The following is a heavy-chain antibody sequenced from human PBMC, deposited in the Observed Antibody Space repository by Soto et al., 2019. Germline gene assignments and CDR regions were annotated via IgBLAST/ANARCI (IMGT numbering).Heavy chain of an antibody. J-gene: IGHJ4*02. CDR3: AYGSSSAWIDY. V-gene: IGHV4-39*01. CDR2: AYFSGGNT. CDR1: GDSMRGYHFY. D-gene: IGHD6-25*01. Sequence: SDTLSLTCSVSGDSMRGYHFYWGWIRQAPGKGLEWIGSAYFSGGNTYYSPSLKSRVSISVDTSKNEFSLRLTSLTAADTAVYFCAYGSSSAWIDYWGQGTLVTVCS.